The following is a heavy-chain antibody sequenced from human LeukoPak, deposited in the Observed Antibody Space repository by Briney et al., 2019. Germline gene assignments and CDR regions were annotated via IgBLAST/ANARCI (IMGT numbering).Heavy chain of an antibody. D-gene: IGHD1-26*01. J-gene: IGHJ3*02. V-gene: IGHV1-46*01. CDR2: INPSDGST. CDR1: GYTFTIYY. CDR3: ARGSGSYYRTLDAFDI. Sequence: GASVKVSCKASGYTFTIYYMHLVRQAPGQGLEWMGIINPSDGSTSNAQKVQGRVTMTKDKSKITVYMELSSLRSEDTAVYYCARGSGSYYRTLDAFDIWGQGTMVTVSS.